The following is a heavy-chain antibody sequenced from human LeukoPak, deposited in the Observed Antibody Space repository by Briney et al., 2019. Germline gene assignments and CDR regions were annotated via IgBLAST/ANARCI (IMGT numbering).Heavy chain of an antibody. J-gene: IGHJ5*02. V-gene: IGHV1-2*02. CDR2: INPNSGGT. Sequence: ASVKVSCKASGYTFTGYYMHWVRQAPGQGLEWMRWINPNSGGTNYAQKFQGRVTMTRDTSISTAYMELSRLRSDDTAVYYCARGLDIVATILENWFDPWGQGTLVTVSS. CDR1: GYTFTGYY. CDR3: ARGLDIVATILENWFDP. D-gene: IGHD5-12*01.